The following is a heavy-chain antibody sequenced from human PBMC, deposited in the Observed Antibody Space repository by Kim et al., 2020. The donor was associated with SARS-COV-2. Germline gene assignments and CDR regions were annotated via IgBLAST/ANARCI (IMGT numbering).Heavy chain of an antibody. CDR3: ARDPSDVEEIPAAVSWF. J-gene: IGHJ5*01. V-gene: IGHV3-33*01. D-gene: IGHD2-2*01. CDR1: GFTFNDYG. CDR2: LWHDGSTK. Sequence: GGSLRLSCAASGFTFNDYGMHWVRQAPGKGLEWVAVLWHDGSTKFYADSVKGRFTISRDNSRNTLHLQMNSLRAEDTDVYYCARDPSDVEEIPAAVSWF.